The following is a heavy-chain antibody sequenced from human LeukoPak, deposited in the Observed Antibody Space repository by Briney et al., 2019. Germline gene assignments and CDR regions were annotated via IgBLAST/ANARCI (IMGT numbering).Heavy chain of an antibody. D-gene: IGHD6-13*01. V-gene: IGHV1-46*01. Sequence: ASVKVSCKASGYTFTSYYMHWVRQAPGQGLEWMGIINPSGGSTSYAQKFQGRVTMTRDTSTSTVYMELSSLRSEDTAVYYCARDSSGAAAGTITYFDYWGQGTLVTVSS. CDR1: GYTFTSYY. J-gene: IGHJ4*02. CDR3: ARDSSGAAAGTITYFDY. CDR2: INPSGGST.